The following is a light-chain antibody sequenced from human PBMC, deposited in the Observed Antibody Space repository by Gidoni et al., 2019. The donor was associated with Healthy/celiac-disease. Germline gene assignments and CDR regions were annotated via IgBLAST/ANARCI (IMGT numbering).Light chain of an antibody. J-gene: IGKJ2*01. CDR2: GAS. CDR3: QPYNNWPTT. CDR1: QSVSSN. Sequence: EIVMTQTPATRSVSPGDRATLTCRASQSVSSNLARDQQKPGQAPRLLIYGASTRATGIPARFSGSGSGPDFPLPIRSLPSADFAVYYCQPYNNWPTTFGQGTKLEIK. V-gene: IGKV3-15*01.